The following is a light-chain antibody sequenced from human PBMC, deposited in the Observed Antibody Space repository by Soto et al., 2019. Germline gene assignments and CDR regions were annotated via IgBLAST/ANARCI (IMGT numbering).Light chain of an antibody. CDR3: QVWDSSSDHAV. CDR2: YDS. Sequence: SYELTQPPSVSVAPGKTATITCGGNNIGGKSVHWYQQKPGQAPLLVIFYDSDRPSGIPERFSGFNSGNTATLTINRVEAGDEAEYYCQVWDSSSDHAVFGGGTKLTVL. V-gene: IGLV3-21*01. CDR1: NIGGKS. J-gene: IGLJ2*01.